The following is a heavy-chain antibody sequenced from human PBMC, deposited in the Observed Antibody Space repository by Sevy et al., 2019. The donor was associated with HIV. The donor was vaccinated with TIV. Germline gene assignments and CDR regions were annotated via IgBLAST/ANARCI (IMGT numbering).Heavy chain of an antibody. D-gene: IGHD3-16*01. CDR1: GFTFGSYS. V-gene: IGHV3-21*01. Sequence: GGSLRLSCAASGFTFGSYSMNWVRQAPGKGLEWVSSISSSSSHIYYADSVKGRFTVSRDNAKNSLYLQMNSLRAEDTAVYYCARGGLGGIDYWGQGTLVTVSS. CDR2: ISSSSSHI. CDR3: ARGGLGGIDY. J-gene: IGHJ4*02.